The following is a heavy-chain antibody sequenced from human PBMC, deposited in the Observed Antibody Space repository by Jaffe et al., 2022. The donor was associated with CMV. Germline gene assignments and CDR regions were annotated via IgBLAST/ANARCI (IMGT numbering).Heavy chain of an antibody. Sequence: EVQLVESGGGLVKPGGSLRLSCAASGFTFSNAWMSWVRQAPGKGLEWVGRIKSKTDGGTTDYAAPVKGRFTISRDDSKNTLYLQMNSLKTEDTAVYYCTTDRQVGTTGYYYGMDVWGQGTTVTVSS. CDR2: IKSKTDGGTT. CDR3: TTDRQVGTTGYYYGMDV. V-gene: IGHV3-15*01. D-gene: IGHD1-7*01. CDR1: GFTFSNAW. J-gene: IGHJ6*02.